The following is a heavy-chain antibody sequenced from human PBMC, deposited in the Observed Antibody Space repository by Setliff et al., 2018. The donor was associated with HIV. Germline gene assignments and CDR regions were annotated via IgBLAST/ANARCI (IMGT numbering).Heavy chain of an antibody. D-gene: IGHD5-18*01. CDR3: ARDSGGYNYGFAVGSFDY. J-gene: IGHJ4*02. CDR1: GSSIRGSF. CDR2: IYYTGST. Sequence: KTSETLSLTCTVSGSSIRGSFWSWIRQPPGKGLEWIGNIYYTGSTNYNPSLKSRITISIDTSKSQFSLKLTSVAAAYTAVYYCARDSGGYNYGFAVGSFDYWGQGALVTVSS. V-gene: IGHV4-59*01.